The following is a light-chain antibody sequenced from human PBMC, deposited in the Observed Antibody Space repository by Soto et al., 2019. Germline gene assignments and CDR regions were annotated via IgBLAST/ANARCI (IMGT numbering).Light chain of an antibody. Sequence: EIVMTQSPVTLSVSPGERATLSCRASQSVSSNLAWYQQKPGQAPRLLIYDASTRATGIPARFSGSGSGTEFTLTISSXQSEDFAIYYCQHFNIWPYTFGQGTKVDIK. V-gene: IGKV3-15*01. J-gene: IGKJ2*01. CDR2: DAS. CDR3: QHFNIWPYT. CDR1: QSVSSN.